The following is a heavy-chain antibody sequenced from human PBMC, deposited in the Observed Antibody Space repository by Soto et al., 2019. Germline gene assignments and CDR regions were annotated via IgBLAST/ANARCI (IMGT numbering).Heavy chain of an antibody. D-gene: IGHD3-10*01. CDR3: GSRRTDMVRSEKPYYFDY. CDR2: ISTSSSTI. J-gene: IGHJ4*02. V-gene: IGHV3-48*01. Sequence: HPGGSLRLSCAASGFTFSSYSMNWVRQAPGKGLEWVSYISTSSSTIYYAASVQGRFTTPSDNAKNSLYLQMNSLRAEDTAVYYCGSRRTDMVRSEKPYYFDYWGKGTLVTVSS. CDR1: GFTFSSYS.